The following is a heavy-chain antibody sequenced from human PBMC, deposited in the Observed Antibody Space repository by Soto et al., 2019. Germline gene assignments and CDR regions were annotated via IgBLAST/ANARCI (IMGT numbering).Heavy chain of an antibody. CDR2: INHSGST. CDR1: GGSFSGYY. Sequence: TLSLTCAVYGGSFSGYYWSWIRQPPGKGLEWIGEINHSGSTNYNPSLKSRVTISVDTSKNQFSLKLSSVTAADTAVYYCARFGRTTVLTYYYGMDVWGQGTTVTVSS. V-gene: IGHV4-34*01. CDR3: ARFGRTTVLTYYYGMDV. J-gene: IGHJ6*02. D-gene: IGHD4-17*01.